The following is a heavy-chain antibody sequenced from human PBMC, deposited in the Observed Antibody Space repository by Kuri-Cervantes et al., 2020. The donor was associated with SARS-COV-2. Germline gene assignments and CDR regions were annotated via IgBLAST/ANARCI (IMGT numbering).Heavy chain of an antibody. CDR2: IEYDGSSK. J-gene: IGHJ6*03. Sequence: GESLKISCAASGFSFSAYGMYWVRQAPGKGLEWVAFIEYDGSSKYYADSVTGRFTVSRDNSKNTLFLHMDSLRGEDTAVYYCARGPTFPYYYYMDVWGKGTTVTVSS. CDR3: ARGPTFPYYYYMDV. CDR1: GFSFSAYG. V-gene: IGHV3-30*03.